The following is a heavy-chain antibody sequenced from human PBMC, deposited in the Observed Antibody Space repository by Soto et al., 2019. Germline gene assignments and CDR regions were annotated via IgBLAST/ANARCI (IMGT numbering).Heavy chain of an antibody. V-gene: IGHV4-59*10. Sequence: SETLSLTCAVYGGSFSGYYWNWIRQPAGKGLEWIGRIYTTRSPNYNPSLKSRVTMSVDTSKNQFSLKLNLSSVTAADTAVYYCARSPAYGDYANLDTWGQGTLVTVSS. J-gene: IGHJ5*02. CDR3: ARSPAYGDYANLDT. CDR2: IYTTRSP. CDR1: GGSFSGYY. D-gene: IGHD4-17*01.